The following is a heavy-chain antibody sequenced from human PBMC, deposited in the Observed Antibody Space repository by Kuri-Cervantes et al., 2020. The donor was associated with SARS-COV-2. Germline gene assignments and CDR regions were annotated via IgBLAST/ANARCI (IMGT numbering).Heavy chain of an antibody. V-gene: IGHV4-59*01. J-gene: IGHJ4*02. D-gene: IGHD5-12*01. Sequence: SETLSLTCTVSGGSISSYYWSWIRQPPGKGLEWIGYIYYSGSTNYNPSLKRRVTISVDTSKNQFSLKLSSVTAADTAVYYCARGDIVDTSAYFDFWGQGTMVTVSS. CDR3: ARGDIVDTSAYFDF. CDR1: GGSISSYY. CDR2: IYYSGST.